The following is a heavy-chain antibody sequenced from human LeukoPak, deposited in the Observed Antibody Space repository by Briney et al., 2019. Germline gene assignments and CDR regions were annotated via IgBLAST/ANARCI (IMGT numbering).Heavy chain of an antibody. D-gene: IGHD3-22*01. CDR1: GFTVSSNY. V-gene: IGHV3-66*01. J-gene: IGHJ4*02. Sequence: GGSLRLSCAASGFTVSSNYMSWVRQAPGKGLEWVSVIYSGGSTYYADSVKGRFTISRDNSKNTLYLQMNSLRAEDTAVYYCAREEEDSSGLLRYWGQGTLVTVSS. CDR2: IYSGGST. CDR3: AREEEDSSGLLRY.